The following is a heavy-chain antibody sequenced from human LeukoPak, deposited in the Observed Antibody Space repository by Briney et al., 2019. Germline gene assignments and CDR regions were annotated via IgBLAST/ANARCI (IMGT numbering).Heavy chain of an antibody. J-gene: IGHJ3*02. V-gene: IGHV3-30*18. D-gene: IGHD3-22*01. CDR3: AKELWGSLITMIVVADAFDI. CDR1: GFTFSSYG. Sequence: PGRSLRLSCAASGFTFSSYGMHWVRQAPGKGLEWVAVISYDGSNKYYADSVKGRFTISRDNSKNTLYLQMNSLRAEDTAVYYCAKELWGSLITMIVVADAFDIWGQGTMVTVSS. CDR2: ISYDGSNK.